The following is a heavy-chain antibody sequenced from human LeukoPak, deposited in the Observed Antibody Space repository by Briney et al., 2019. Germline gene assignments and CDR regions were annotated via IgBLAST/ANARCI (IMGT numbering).Heavy chain of an antibody. CDR1: GFTFSSYS. CDR2: ISSSSSTI. Sequence: GGSLRLSCAASGFTFSSYSMNWVRQAPGKGLEWLSYISSSSSTIYYADSVKGRFTISRDNAKNSLYLQMNSLRAEDTAVYFCARERRPFWSGQEAFDIWGQGTMVTVSS. J-gene: IGHJ3*02. D-gene: IGHD3-3*01. CDR3: ARERRPFWSGQEAFDI. V-gene: IGHV3-48*01.